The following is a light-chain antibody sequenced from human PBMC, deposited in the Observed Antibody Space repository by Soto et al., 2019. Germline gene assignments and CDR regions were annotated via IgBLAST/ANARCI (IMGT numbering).Light chain of an antibody. CDR2: TTN. J-gene: IGLJ1*01. Sequence: QSVLTQPHSASGTPGQRVTISCSGSSSNIGTSSVHWFQQLPGTAPKLLISTTNQRPSGVTERFSGSKSGTSASLAISGLQSEDEDDYYCAAWDDSLNGHVFGTGTKLTVL. V-gene: IGLV1-44*01. CDR3: AAWDDSLNGHV. CDR1: SSNIGTSS.